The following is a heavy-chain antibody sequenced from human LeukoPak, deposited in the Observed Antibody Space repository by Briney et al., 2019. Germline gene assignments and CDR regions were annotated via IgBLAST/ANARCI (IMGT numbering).Heavy chain of an antibody. J-gene: IGHJ4*02. Sequence: GGSLRLSCAASGFTFSSYAMSWVRQAPGKGLECVSGISGSGGSTNYADSVKGRFTISRDNSKNTLYLQMSSLRAEDTAVYYCAKDERNWNYNLASQTYDWGQGTLVTVSS. CDR2: ISGSGGST. CDR1: GFTFSSYA. V-gene: IGHV3-23*01. CDR3: AKDERNWNYNLASQTYD. D-gene: IGHD1-7*01.